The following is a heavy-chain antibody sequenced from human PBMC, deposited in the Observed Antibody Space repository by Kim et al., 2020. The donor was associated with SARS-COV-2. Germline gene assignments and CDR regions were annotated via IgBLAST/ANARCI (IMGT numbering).Heavy chain of an antibody. Sequence: SETLSLTCAVYGGSFSGYYWSWIRQPPGKGLEWIGEINHSGSTNYNPSLKSRVTISVDTSKNQFSLKLSSVTAADTAVYYCARRTAMARGGMDVWGQGTTVTVSS. J-gene: IGHJ6*02. CDR2: INHSGST. D-gene: IGHD5-18*01. V-gene: IGHV4-34*01. CDR1: GGSFSGYY. CDR3: ARRTAMARGGMDV.